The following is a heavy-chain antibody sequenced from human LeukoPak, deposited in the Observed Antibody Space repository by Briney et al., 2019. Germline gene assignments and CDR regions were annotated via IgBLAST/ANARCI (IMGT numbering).Heavy chain of an antibody. D-gene: IGHD4-17*01. J-gene: IGHJ5*02. CDR2: INPNSGGT. V-gene: IGHV1-2*06. Sequence: ASVKVSSKASGYTLTVYYMHWVRQAPGQGLEWMGQINPNSGGTNYAQKVQGRVTMTRDTSISTAYMELSRLRSDDTAVYYCAREDGDYGINWFDPWGQGTLVTVSS. CDR3: AREDGDYGINWFDP. CDR1: GYTLTVYY.